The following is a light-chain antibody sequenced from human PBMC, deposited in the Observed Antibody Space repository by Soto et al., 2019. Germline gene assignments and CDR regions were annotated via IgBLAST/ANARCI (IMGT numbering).Light chain of an antibody. CDR1: SSDVGNHNF. V-gene: IGLV2-14*01. CDR2: EVS. CDR3: SSYRTTNSYV. Sequence: QSALTQPASVSGSPGQSVTISCTGASSDVGNHNFVAWYQQHPGKAPKLLIFEVSNRPSGLSNRFSASKSGNTASLTISGQQAEDEAYYCCSSYRTTNSYVFGTGTKLTVL. J-gene: IGLJ1*01.